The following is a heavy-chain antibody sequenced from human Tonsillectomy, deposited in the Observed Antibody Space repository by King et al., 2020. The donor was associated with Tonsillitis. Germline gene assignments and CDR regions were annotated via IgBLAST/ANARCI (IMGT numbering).Heavy chain of an antibody. J-gene: IGHJ4*02. Sequence: QLVQSGAEVKKPGASLRISCKGFGYSFSSYWISWVRQMPGKGLEWMGRIDPSDSYTNYSPSFQGHVTISADRSISTAYLQWSSLKASDTAVYYCARPESGLLRFSNWGQGTLVTVSS. D-gene: IGHD3-3*01. CDR3: ARPESGLLRFSN. V-gene: IGHV5-10-1*03. CDR1: GYSFSSYW. CDR2: IDPSDSYT.